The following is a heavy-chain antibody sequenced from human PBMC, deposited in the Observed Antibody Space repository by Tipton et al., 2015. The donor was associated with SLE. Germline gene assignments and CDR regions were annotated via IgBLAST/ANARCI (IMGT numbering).Heavy chain of an antibody. J-gene: IGHJ6*03. CDR3: AREGSSREETPIVTPFYYYFHYMDV. CDR2: IYSSGST. D-gene: IGHD4-11*01. Sequence: TLSLTCNVFGGSINSGNQYWSWIRQPVGKGLEWIGRIYSSGSTTYNPSLKSRVTISLDTSKNQFSLILSSVTAADTAVYYCAREGSSREETPIVTPFYYYFHYMDVWGKGTTVTVSS. CDR1: GGSINSGNQY. V-gene: IGHV4-61*02.